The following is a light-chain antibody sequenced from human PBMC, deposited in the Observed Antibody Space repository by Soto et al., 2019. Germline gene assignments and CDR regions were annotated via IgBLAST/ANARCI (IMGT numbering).Light chain of an antibody. Sequence: EIVLTQSPGTLSLSPGERATLSCRASQSVSSSYLAWYQQKPGQAPRLLIYGASSRATGIPDRFSGSGSGTDFTLTISRLGPEDFAVNYCQQYGSSPRTFGQGTKVEIK. CDR3: QQYGSSPRT. J-gene: IGKJ1*01. CDR2: GAS. CDR1: QSVSSSY. V-gene: IGKV3-20*01.